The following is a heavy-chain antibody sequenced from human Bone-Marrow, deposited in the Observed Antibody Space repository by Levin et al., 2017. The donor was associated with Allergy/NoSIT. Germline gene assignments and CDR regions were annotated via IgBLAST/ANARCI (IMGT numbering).Heavy chain of an antibody. J-gene: IGHJ4*02. V-gene: IGHV3-23*01. Sequence: LSGGSLRLSCATSGFTFTEYAMNWVRQAPGEGLEWVSHISGSGDVTSYADSVKGRFTVSKDFSKNTLHLQMNSLRAEDTAIYYCAKDRYCVGGICPVDYWGQGTLVTVSS. CDR1: GFTFTEYA. CDR2: ISGSGDVT. CDR3: AKDRYCVGGICPVDY. D-gene: IGHD2-8*02.